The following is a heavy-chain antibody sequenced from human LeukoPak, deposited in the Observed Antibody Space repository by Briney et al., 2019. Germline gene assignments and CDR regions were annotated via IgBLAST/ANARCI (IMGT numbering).Heavy chain of an antibody. J-gene: IGHJ3*02. Sequence: ASVNVSCKTSGYTFTNYGISWVRQAPGLGLEWMGWISAFNGNTNYAQKVQGRVTMTTDTSTSTAYMELRSLRFDDTAVYYCARDQSVRLLQTSSTYFKHVFAIWGQGSMVTVSS. CDR3: ARDQSVRLLQTSSTYFKHVFAI. V-gene: IGHV1-18*01. D-gene: IGHD6-13*01. CDR2: ISAFNGNT. CDR1: GYTFTNYG.